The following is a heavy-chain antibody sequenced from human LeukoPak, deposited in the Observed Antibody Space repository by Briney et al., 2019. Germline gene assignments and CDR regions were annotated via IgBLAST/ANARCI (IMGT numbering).Heavy chain of an antibody. V-gene: IGHV4-61*01. CDR3: ARSGRGSSAGFDY. CDR2: IYYSGRT. CDR1: GGSVSSGSYY. Sequence: SETLSLTCTVSGGSVSSGSYYWSWIRQPPGKGLEWIGYIYYSGRTNYNPSLKSRVTISVDTSKSQFSLILSSVTAADTAVYYCARSGRGSSAGFDYWGQGTLVTVSS. D-gene: IGHD3-10*01. J-gene: IGHJ4*02.